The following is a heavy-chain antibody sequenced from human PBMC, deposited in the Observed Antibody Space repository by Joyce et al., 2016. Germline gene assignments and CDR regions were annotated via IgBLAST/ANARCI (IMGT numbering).Heavy chain of an antibody. CDR3: ARSSGYYSADY. V-gene: IGHV1-3*01. J-gene: IGHJ4*02. Sequence: QVQLVQSGAEVKKPGASVKVSCQASGYTFSSYAMHWVRQAPGQRPEWIGWIHAGNGNTKYSQKLQGRVTITRDTSASTAYMELSSLTSEDTAVYYCARSSGYYSADYWGRGTLVTVSS. CDR1: GYTFSSYA. D-gene: IGHD3-22*01. CDR2: IHAGNGNT.